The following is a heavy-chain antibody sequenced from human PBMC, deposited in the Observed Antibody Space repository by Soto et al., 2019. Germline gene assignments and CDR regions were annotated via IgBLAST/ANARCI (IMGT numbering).Heavy chain of an antibody. J-gene: IGHJ6*02. Sequence: QVQLVQSGAEVKKPGSSVKVSCKASGGTFSSYAISWVRQAPGQGLEWMGGIIPIFGTANYAQKFQGRVTITADESTSTAYMELSSLRSDDTAVYSCANPTKPLYYYYGMDVWGQRTTVTVSS. V-gene: IGHV1-69*12. CDR1: GGTFSSYA. D-gene: IGHD1-1*01. CDR2: IIPIFGTA. CDR3: ANPTKPLYYYYGMDV.